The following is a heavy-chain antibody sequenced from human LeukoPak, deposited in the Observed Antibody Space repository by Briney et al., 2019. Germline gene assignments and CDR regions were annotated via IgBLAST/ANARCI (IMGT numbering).Heavy chain of an antibody. D-gene: IGHD3-22*01. Sequence: ASVKVSCKASGYTFTSYDINWVRQATGQGLEWMGWMNTNSGNTGYAQKFQGRVTMTRNTSISTAYMELSSLRSEDTAVYYCATEQYYYDSSGYYYRDYWGQGTLVTVSS. CDR2: MNTNSGNT. J-gene: IGHJ4*02. CDR3: ATEQYYYDSSGYYYRDY. CDR1: GYTFTSYD. V-gene: IGHV1-8*01.